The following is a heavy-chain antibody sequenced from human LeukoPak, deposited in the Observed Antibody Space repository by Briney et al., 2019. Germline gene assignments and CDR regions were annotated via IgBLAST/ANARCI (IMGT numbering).Heavy chain of an antibody. CDR3: ARVGRGYRPGVWY. J-gene: IGHJ4*02. Sequence: PSETLYLTCAVYGGSFSDYYWSRIRQPPGKGLEWIGEINHSGSTNYNPSLKSRVTISVDTSKNQFSLKLSSVTAADTAVYYCARVGRGYRPGVWYWGQGTLVTVSS. CDR2: INHSGST. CDR1: GGSFSDYY. D-gene: IGHD3-3*01. V-gene: IGHV4-34*01.